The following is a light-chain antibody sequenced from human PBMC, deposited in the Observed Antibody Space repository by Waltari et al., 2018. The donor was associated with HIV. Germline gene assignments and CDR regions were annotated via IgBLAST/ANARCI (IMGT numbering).Light chain of an antibody. CDR3: QQLNTYPPF. J-gene: IGKJ4*01. V-gene: IGKV1-9*01. Sequence: DIQLTQSPSFLSASVGDRVTITCRASQGISSYLAWYQQKPGKAPNLLIYSASTLQNGVPLRFSGSGSGTDFTLTISDLQPEDFATYYCQQLNTYPPFFGGGTKVDIK. CDR1: QGISSY. CDR2: SAS.